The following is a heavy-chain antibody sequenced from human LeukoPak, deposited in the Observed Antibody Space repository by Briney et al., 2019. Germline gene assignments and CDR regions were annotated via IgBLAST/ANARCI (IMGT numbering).Heavy chain of an antibody. V-gene: IGHV3-23*01. CDR1: GFTFSSYA. D-gene: IGHD3-10*01. Sequence: PGGSLRLSCAASGFTFSSYAMSWVRQAPGKGLEWVSAISGSGGSTYYADSVKGRFTISRDNSKNTLYLQMNSLRAEDTAVYYCVKDNYYGSGSYYKIGYFDYWGQGTLVTVSS. CDR3: VKDNYYGSGSYYKIGYFDY. J-gene: IGHJ4*02. CDR2: ISGSGGST.